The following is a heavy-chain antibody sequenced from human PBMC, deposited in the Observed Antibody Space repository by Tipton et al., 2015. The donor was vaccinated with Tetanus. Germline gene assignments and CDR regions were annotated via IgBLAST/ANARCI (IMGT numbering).Heavy chain of an antibody. D-gene: IGHD4-17*01. Sequence: QLVQSGPEVKKPGASVRVSCEASGYRFSDHFIHWARQSPGLGLEWMERINPNDGVTGFAQKFQGRVTLTRDMSITTVYMDLIRLTSDDTAVYYCARDLVTTPSWELDPWGQGTLVTVSS. CDR2: INPNDGVT. CDR1: GYRFSDHF. V-gene: IGHV1-2*06. J-gene: IGHJ5*02. CDR3: ARDLVTTPSWELDP.